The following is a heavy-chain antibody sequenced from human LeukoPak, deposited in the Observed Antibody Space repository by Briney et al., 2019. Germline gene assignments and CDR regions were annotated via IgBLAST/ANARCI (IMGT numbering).Heavy chain of an antibody. V-gene: IGHV3-30*02. CDR3: AKAPPSTVTTSDWFDP. CDR1: GFTFSSYG. Sequence: GGSLRLSCAASGFTFSSYGMHWVRQAPGKGLEWVAFIRYDGSDKYYADSVKGRFTISRDNSKNTLYLQMNSLRAEDTAVYYCAKAPPSTVTTSDWFDPWGQGTLVTVSS. D-gene: IGHD4-17*01. J-gene: IGHJ5*02. CDR2: IRYDGSDK.